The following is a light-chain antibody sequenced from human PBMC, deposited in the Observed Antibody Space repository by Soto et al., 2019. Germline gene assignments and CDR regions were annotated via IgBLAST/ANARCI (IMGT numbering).Light chain of an antibody. CDR2: TND. CDR3: AAWDDSLNGYV. J-gene: IGLJ1*01. CDR1: SSNIGSNT. V-gene: IGLV1-44*01. Sequence: QSVLTQPPSASGTPGQRVTISCSGSSSNIGSNTVNWYQQLPGTAPKLLIYTNDQRPSGVPDRFSGSKSGTSASLAISGIQSEDEADYFCAAWDDSLNGYVFATGTKVTVL.